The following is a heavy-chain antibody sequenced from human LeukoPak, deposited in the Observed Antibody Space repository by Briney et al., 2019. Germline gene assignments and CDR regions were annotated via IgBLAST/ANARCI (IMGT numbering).Heavy chain of an antibody. V-gene: IGHV3-23*01. Sequence: PGGSLRLSCAASEFIFSYYAMTWVRQAPGKGLEWVSSISGSGATTYYADSVKGRFTISRDNSKNTLFLQFNSLRAEDTAVYYCAKDKATVAAKGPFDYWGKGTLVTVSS. CDR3: AKDKATVAAKGPFDY. J-gene: IGHJ4*02. CDR2: ISGSGATT. D-gene: IGHD2-15*01. CDR1: EFIFSYYA.